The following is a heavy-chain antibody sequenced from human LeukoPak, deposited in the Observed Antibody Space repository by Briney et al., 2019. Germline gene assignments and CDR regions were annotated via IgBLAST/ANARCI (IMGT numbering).Heavy chain of an antibody. CDR1: GYTFTGYY. D-gene: IGHD3-16*01. Sequence: GASVKVSCKASGYTFTGYYMHWVRQVPGQGLEWMGWISGYNGNTNYGQKVRGRVTMTTDTSTTTAYMELRSLRSDDTAVYYCARETRRLYYEDYYGMDVWGQGTTVTVSS. J-gene: IGHJ6*02. CDR2: ISGYNGNT. CDR3: ARETRRLYYEDYYGMDV. V-gene: IGHV1-18*04.